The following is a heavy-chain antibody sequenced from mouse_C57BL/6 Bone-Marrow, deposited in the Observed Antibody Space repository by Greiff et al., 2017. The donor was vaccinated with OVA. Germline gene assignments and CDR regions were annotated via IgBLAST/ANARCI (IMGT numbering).Heavy chain of an antibody. Sequence: VQLKESGAELVRPGSSVKMSCKTSGYTFTSYGINWVKQRPGQGLEWIGYIYIGNGYTEYNEKFKGKATLTSDTSSSTAYMQLSSLTSEDSALDFCARDSRPYAMDYWGQGTSVTVSS. J-gene: IGHJ4*01. V-gene: IGHV1-58*01. CDR2: IYIGNGYT. CDR1: GYTFTSYG. D-gene: IGHD1-1*01. CDR3: ARDSRPYAMDY.